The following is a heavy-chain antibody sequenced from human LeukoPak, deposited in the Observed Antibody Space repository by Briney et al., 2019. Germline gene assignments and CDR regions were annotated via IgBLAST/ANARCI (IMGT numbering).Heavy chain of an antibody. CDR1: GFTFSSYA. CDR2: ISSSSSYI. Sequence: KTGGSLRLSCAASGFTFSSYAMSWVRQAPGKGLEWVSSISSSSSYIYYADSVKGRFTISRDNAKNSLYLQMNSLRAEDTAVYYCARSALVLGTGFDYWGQGTLVTVSS. J-gene: IGHJ4*02. V-gene: IGHV3-21*01. CDR3: ARSALVLGTGFDY. D-gene: IGHD6-13*01.